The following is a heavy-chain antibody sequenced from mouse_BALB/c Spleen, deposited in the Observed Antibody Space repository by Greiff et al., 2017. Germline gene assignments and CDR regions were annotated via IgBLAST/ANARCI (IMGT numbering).Heavy chain of an antibody. J-gene: IGHJ4*01. D-gene: IGHD3-3*01. CDR3: AREGFAMDY. Sequence: EVQLVESGGGLVQPGGSRKLSCAASGFTFSSFGMHWVRQAPEKGLEWVAYISSGSSTIYYADTVKGRFTISRDNPKNTLFLQMTSLRSEDTAMCYCAREGFAMDYWGQGTSVTVSS. CDR1: GFTFSSFG. V-gene: IGHV5-17*02. CDR2: ISSGSSTI.